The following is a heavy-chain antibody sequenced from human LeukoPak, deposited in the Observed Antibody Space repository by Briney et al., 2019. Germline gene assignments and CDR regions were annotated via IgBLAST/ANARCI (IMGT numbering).Heavy chain of an antibody. V-gene: IGHV4-4*07. D-gene: IGHD3-10*01. J-gene: IGHJ4*01. CDR1: GGSIISNY. CDR2: IYGSGIT. Sequence: PSETLSLTCTVSGGSIISNYWSWIRQSAGTGLEWIGRIYGSGITDYNPSLKSRVTMSLDTSRKQFSLRLTSVTAADTAVYYCARGRVKGKFDYWGHGNLVTVST. CDR3: ARGRVKGKFDY.